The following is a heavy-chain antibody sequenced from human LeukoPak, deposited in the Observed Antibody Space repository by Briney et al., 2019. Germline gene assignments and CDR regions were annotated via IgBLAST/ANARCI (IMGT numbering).Heavy chain of an antibody. Sequence: SETLSFTCAVYGGSFSGYYWSWIRQPPGKGLEWIGEINQSGSTNYNPSLKSRVTISVDTSKKQFSLNLSPVTAADTAVYYCAAGCSSTSCYWYYYTDVWGKGTTVTVSS. D-gene: IGHD2-2*01. V-gene: IGHV4-34*01. CDR2: INQSGST. CDR3: AAGCSSTSCYWYYYTDV. CDR1: GGSFSGYY. J-gene: IGHJ6*03.